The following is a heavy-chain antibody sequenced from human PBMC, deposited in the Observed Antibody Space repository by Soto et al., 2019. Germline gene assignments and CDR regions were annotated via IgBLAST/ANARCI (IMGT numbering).Heavy chain of an antibody. CDR3: AKYRVRGALKFYGMDV. Sequence: PGGSLRLSCAASEFTFSSYGMHWVRQAPGKALEWVAVISYDGSNKYYAGSVKGRFTISRDNSKNTLYLQMDSLRAEDTAVYYCAKYRVRGALKFYGMDVWGQGTTVTVSS. CDR2: ISYDGSNK. CDR1: EFTFSSYG. V-gene: IGHV3-30*18. J-gene: IGHJ6*02. D-gene: IGHD3-10*01.